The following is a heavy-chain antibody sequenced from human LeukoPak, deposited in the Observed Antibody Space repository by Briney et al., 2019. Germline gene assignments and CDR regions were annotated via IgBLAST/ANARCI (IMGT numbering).Heavy chain of an antibody. CDR3: ARGSSGWDN. CDR2: INYSGST. CDR1: GGSISSYS. V-gene: IGHV4-59*01. J-gene: IGHJ4*02. Sequence: SETLSLTSTVSGGSISSYSWSWVRQPPRKGLGWIGYINYSGSTNYNPSLKKRLTISVDTYKNHLSLKLSSVTAADTAVYYCARGSSGWDNWGQGTLVTVTS. D-gene: IGHD6-19*01.